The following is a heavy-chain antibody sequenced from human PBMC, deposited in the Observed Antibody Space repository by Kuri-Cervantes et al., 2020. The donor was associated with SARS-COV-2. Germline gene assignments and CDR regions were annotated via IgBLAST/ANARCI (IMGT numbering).Heavy chain of an antibody. CDR1: GFTVSSNE. Sequence: GESLKISCAASGFTVSSNEMSWVRQAPGKGLEWVSSISGGSTYYADSRKGRFTISRDNSKNTLYLQMNSLRAEDTAVYYCARGGDSSGYYYEPAFDIWGQGTMVTVSS. CDR2: ISGGST. V-gene: IGHV3-38-3*01. D-gene: IGHD3-22*01. CDR3: ARGGDSSGYYYEPAFDI. J-gene: IGHJ3*02.